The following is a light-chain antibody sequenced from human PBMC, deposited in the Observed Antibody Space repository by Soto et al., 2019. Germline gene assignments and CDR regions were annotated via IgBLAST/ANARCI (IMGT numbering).Light chain of an antibody. CDR1: QSISSS. V-gene: IGKV1-5*01. J-gene: IGKJ1*01. CDR2: DAS. Sequence: DIQMTQSPSTLSASVGDRVTITCRASQSISSSLAWYQQKPGKAPKLLIYDASSLESGVPSRFNGSGSGTEFSLTISSLQPDDFATYSFQQYNSYRAFGQGTKVDIK. CDR3: QQYNSYRA.